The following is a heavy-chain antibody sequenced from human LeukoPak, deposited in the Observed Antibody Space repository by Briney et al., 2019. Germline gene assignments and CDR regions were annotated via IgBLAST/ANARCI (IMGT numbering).Heavy chain of an antibody. CDR1: GFTFSDYY. CDR2: ISSSGSSI. Sequence: NPGGSLRLSCAASGFTFSDYYTSWVRQAPGKGVEWVSDISSSGSSIDYADSVRGRFTISRDNAKNSLYLQMNSLRAEDTAVYYCAKDWAYYYDNYGLDYWGQGTLVTVSS. D-gene: IGHD3-22*01. V-gene: IGHV3-11*04. CDR3: AKDWAYYYDNYGLDY. J-gene: IGHJ4*02.